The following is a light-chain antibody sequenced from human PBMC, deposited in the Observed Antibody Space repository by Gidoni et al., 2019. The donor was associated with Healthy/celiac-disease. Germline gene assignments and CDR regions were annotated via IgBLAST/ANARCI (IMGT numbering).Light chain of an antibody. CDR1: QSVSSY. CDR2: DAS. J-gene: IGKJ1*01. CDR3: QQRSNWSWK. V-gene: IGKV3-11*01. Sequence: DIVLTQSPATLSLSPGERATLSCRASQSVSSYLAWYQQHPGQAPRLLIYDASTRATGIPARLSGSGSGTDFTLTISSLEPEDFAVYYCQQRSNWSWKYGQGTKVEIK.